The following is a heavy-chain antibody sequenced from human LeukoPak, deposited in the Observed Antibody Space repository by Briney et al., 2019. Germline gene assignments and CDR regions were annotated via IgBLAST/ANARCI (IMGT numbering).Heavy chain of an antibody. CDR3: ARDPGGDYVDY. J-gene: IGHJ4*02. V-gene: IGHV3-30*03. Sequence: GGSLRLSCAASGFTFSSYGMHWVRQAPGKGPEWVAVISYDGSNKYYADSVKGRFTISRDNSKNTLYLQMNSLRAEDTAVYYCARDPGGDYVDYWGQGTLVTVSS. CDR2: ISYDGSNK. D-gene: IGHD3-16*01. CDR1: GFTFSSYG.